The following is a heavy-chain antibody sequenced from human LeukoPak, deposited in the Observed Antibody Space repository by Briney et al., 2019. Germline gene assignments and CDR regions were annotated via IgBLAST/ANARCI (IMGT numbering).Heavy chain of an antibody. CDR3: ARLRDCSSTSCYPLATVIDNWFDP. CDR1: GGSISSGSYY. CDR2: IYYSGST. Sequence: SETLSLTCAVSGGSISSGSYYWGWIRQPPGKGLEWIGSIYYSGSTYYNPSLKSRVTISVDTSKNQFSLKLSSVTAADTAVYYCARLRDCSSTSCYPLATVIDNWFDPWGQGTLVTVSS. V-gene: IGHV4-39*01. J-gene: IGHJ5*02. D-gene: IGHD2-2*01.